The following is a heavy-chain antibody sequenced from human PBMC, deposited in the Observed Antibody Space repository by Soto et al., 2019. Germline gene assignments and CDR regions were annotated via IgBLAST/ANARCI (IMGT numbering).Heavy chain of an antibody. V-gene: IGHV2-5*02. D-gene: IGHD1-26*01. CDR3: AHAYGGRSLY. CDR2: IYWDDST. J-gene: IGHJ4*02. CDR1: GFSLTTDRVG. Sequence: QITLKESGPTLVKPTQTLTLTCTFSGFSLTTDRVGVAWIRQPPGEALEWLAVIYWDDSTTYRPSLESRLTITKDTSKIQVALTITNMDSLDKSTYYCAHAYGGRSLYWGQGTLVTVSS.